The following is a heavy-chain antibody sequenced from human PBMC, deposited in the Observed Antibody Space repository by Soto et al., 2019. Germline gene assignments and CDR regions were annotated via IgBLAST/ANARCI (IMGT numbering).Heavy chain of an antibody. CDR2: IYYSGSA. Sequence: QVQLQESGPGLVKPSQTLSLTCIVSGDSISRGGYFWTWIPQHPGKGLEWIGYIYYSGSAFYNPSLKSRVTMSVDTSKNQFSLNLRSVTAADTAVFYCARGILRPNHYMDVWGQGTAVAVSS. CDR3: ARGILRPNHYMDV. CDR1: GDSISRGGYF. D-gene: IGHD1-26*01. V-gene: IGHV4-31*03. J-gene: IGHJ6*03.